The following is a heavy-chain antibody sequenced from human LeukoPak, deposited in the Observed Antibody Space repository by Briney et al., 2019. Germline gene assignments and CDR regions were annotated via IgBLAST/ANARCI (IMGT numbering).Heavy chain of an antibody. CDR2: INPSGGST. CDR1: GYTFTSYY. Sequence: SVKVSCKASGYTFTSYYMHWVRQAPGQGLEWMGIINPSGGSTSYAQKFQGRVTMTRDTSTSTVYMELSSLRSEDTAVYYCARSMGHYYDSSGYAPDAFDIWGQGTMVTVSS. D-gene: IGHD3-22*01. J-gene: IGHJ3*02. V-gene: IGHV1-46*01. CDR3: ARSMGHYYDSSGYAPDAFDI.